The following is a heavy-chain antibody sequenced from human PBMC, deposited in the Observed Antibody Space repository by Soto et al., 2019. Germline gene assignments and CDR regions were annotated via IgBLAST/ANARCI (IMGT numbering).Heavy chain of an antibody. D-gene: IGHD6-13*01. CDR2: INPNSGGT. V-gene: IGHV1-2*04. CDR1: GYTFTGYY. Sequence: QVQLVQSGAEVKKPGASVKVSCKASGYTFTGYYMHWVRQAPGQGLEWMGWINPNSGGTNYAQKFQGWVTMTRDTSISTAYMELSRLRSDDTAVYYCAREALGIAAALLPGGWFDPWGQGTLVTVSS. CDR3: AREALGIAAALLPGGWFDP. J-gene: IGHJ5*02.